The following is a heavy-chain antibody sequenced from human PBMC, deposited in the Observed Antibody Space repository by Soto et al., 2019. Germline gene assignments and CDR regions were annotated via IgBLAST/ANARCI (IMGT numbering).Heavy chain of an antibody. CDR1: GFSFTSYA. Sequence: DVQLLQSGGGLVQPGGSLRLSCAASGFSFTSYAMTWVRQTPGRGLEWVSGISGSGRNTFYADSVKGRFTVSRDNSRNTLYQQMNSLRAEYTAIYYCAKDPHRSGNYYFLDYEYWGQGDLVTVSS. V-gene: IGHV3-23*01. D-gene: IGHD1-26*01. J-gene: IGHJ4*02. CDR3: AKDPHRSGNYYFLDYEY. CDR2: ISGSGRNT.